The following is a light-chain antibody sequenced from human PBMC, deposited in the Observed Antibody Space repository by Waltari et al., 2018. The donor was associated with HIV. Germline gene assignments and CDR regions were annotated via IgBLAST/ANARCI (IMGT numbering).Light chain of an antibody. Sequence: QSFLTQPPSASGTPGQTVTISCSGSSSNIENDNVYWYQQLPGMTPKLLIYKNFLRPAGVPDRFASSRSATSASLTISGLRSADEADYYCVGWDSSLSAYVFVAGTKVDVL. CDR2: KNF. CDR1: SSNIENDN. J-gene: IGLJ1*01. CDR3: VGWDSSLSAYV. V-gene: IGLV1-47*01.